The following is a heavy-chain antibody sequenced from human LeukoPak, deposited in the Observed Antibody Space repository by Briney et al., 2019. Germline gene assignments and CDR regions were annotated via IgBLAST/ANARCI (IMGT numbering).Heavy chain of an antibody. V-gene: IGHV3-15*01. CDR2: VRSETDGGTT. CDR1: GFTFSNAW. J-gene: IGHJ5*02. D-gene: IGHD2-2*01. Sequence: GGSLRLSCAASGFTFSNAWMSWVRQAPGKGLEWVSRVRSETDGGTTDYAAPVQGRFTISRDDSKNTLHLQMNSLETDDTAVYYCTTLSYAAAPTWGQGTLVTVSS. CDR3: TTLSYAAAPT.